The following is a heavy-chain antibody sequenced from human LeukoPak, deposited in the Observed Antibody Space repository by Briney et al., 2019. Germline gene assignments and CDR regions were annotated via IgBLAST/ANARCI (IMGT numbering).Heavy chain of an antibody. J-gene: IGHJ4*02. CDR2: IYTRGST. D-gene: IGHD3-10*01. V-gene: IGHV4-4*07. CDR1: GGSISSYY. CDR3: AGDNGSGSHREYYLDY. Sequence: SETLSLTCTVSGGSISSYYWSWIRQPAGKGLEWIGRIYTRGSTNYNPSLKSRVTMSVDTSKNQFSLKLSSVTAADTAVCYCAGDNGSGSHREYYLDYWGQGTLVTVSS.